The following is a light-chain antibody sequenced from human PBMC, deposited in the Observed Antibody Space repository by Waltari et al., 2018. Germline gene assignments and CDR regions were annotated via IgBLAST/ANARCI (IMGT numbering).Light chain of an antibody. V-gene: IGLV7-43*01. CDR3: LLFFDNSRV. CDR1: AGEVTSGHH. Sequence: QTVVTQEPSLTVSPGGTVTLTCASSAGEVTSGHHANWLQQRPGQPPSLTLVSTNDKHPSTPARFSGSLLGGKAALTLSAVQSEDEADYYCLLFFDNSRVFGGGTKLTVL. J-gene: IGLJ3*02. CDR2: STN.